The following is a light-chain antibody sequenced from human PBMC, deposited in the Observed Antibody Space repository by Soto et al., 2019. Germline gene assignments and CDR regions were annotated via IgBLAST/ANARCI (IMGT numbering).Light chain of an antibody. CDR2: DAS. V-gene: IGKV1-5*01. CDR3: QQYNSYSPGYT. CDR1: QSISSW. Sequence: DIQMTQSPSTLSASVGDRVTITCRDSQSISSWLAWYQQKPGKAPKLLIYDASSLESGVPSRFSCSGSGTEFTLTISSLQPDDFATYYCQQYNSYSPGYTFGQGTKLEIK. J-gene: IGKJ2*01.